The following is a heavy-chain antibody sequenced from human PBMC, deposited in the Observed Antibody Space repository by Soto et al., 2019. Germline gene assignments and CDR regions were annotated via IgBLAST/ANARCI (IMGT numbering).Heavy chain of an antibody. V-gene: IGHV1-18*04. J-gene: IGHJ4*02. CDR2: ISAHNGDT. D-gene: IGHD3-22*01. CDR1: GYSFSTYG. Sequence: DSVKVSWKASGYSFSTYGFSWVRQAPGQGLECVGWISAHNGDTHYSQKFQGRVTLTTDTSTNTGYMELRSLTSDDTAVYFCATEPIYYNDGSGYYPLGHWGQGTLVTVSS. CDR3: ATEPIYYNDGSGYYPLGH.